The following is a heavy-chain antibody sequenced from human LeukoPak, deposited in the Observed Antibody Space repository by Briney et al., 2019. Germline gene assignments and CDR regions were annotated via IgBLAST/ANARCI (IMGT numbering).Heavy chain of an antibody. CDR2: IYYSGST. Sequence: SETLSLTCTVSGGFIKSSRYYWGWIRQPPGKGLEWIGTIYYSGSTYYNPSLKSRVTISVDMSKNQFSLNLSSVTAADTAMYYCARQELDSSWYDYYYMDVWGKGTTVIISS. J-gene: IGHJ6*03. CDR3: ARQELDSSWYDYYYMDV. D-gene: IGHD6-13*01. CDR1: GGFIKSSRYY. V-gene: IGHV4-39*01.